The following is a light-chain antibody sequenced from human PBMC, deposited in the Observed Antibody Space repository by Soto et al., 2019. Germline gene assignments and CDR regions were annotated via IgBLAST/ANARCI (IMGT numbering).Light chain of an antibody. Sequence: DIPMTQSPSTLSASVGDRVTITCRASQSIGSWLAWYQHKPGRAPKLLIFDGARLESVVPSRFSGSGSGTEFTLTISSLQPDDFATYYCQQYNSYSPWTFGQGTKVDIK. CDR3: QQYNSYSPWT. CDR1: QSIGSW. J-gene: IGKJ1*01. CDR2: DGA. V-gene: IGKV1-5*01.